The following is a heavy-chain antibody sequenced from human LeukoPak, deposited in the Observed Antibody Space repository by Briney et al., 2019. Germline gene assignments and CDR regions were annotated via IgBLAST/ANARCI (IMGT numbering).Heavy chain of an antibody. D-gene: IGHD3-9*01. V-gene: IGHV3-23*01. CDR1: GFTFSNYA. J-gene: IGHJ4*02. Sequence: GGSLRLSCAASGFTFSNYAMSWVRQAPGKGLEWVSAITGSGGSTYYADSVKGRFTISRDKSKNTLYLQMNSLRAEDTAVYYCAKWGDYDVLTGYYDPDYWGQGTLVTVSS. CDR3: AKWGDYDVLTGYYDPDY. CDR2: ITGSGGST.